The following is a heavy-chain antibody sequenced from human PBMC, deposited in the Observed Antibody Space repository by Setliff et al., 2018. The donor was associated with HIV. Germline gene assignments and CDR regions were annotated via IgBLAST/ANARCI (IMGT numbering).Heavy chain of an antibody. CDR1: GGSFSGYY. D-gene: IGHD3-10*01. V-gene: IGHV4-34*01. CDR2: VSYSGSA. Sequence: PSETLSLTCAVYGGSFSGYYWNWIRQPPGKGLEWIGSVSYSGSAFYSPSFKSRLNISVDVSKNQFSLRLASLSAADTAAYFCAAKPMIRGRPFAFWGQATLVTVS. J-gene: IGHJ4*02. CDR3: AAKPMIRGRPFAF.